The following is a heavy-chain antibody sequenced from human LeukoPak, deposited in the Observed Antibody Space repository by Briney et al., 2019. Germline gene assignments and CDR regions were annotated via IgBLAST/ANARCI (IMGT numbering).Heavy chain of an antibody. CDR3: ARDQEGFDY. CDR2: IYPRDGST. J-gene: IGHJ4*02. V-gene: IGHV1-46*01. CDR1: GYTFTSNY. Sequence: ASVKVSCKASGYTFTSNYMHWVRQAPGLGLEWMGMIYPRDGSTSYAQKFQGRVTVTRDTSTSTVHMELSGLRSEDTAVYYCARDQEGFDYWGQGTLVTVSS.